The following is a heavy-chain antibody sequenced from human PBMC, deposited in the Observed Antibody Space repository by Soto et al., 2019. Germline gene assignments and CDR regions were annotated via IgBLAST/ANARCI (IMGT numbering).Heavy chain of an antibody. J-gene: IGHJ6*03. V-gene: IGHV5-51*01. CDR1: GYSFTSYW. CDR2: IYPGDSDT. Sequence: LGESLKISCKGSGYSFTSYWIGWVRQMPGKGLEWMGIIYPGDSDTRYSPSFQGQVTISADKSISTAYLQWSSLKASDTAMYYCARHGVDTAMVTSGYYYYYMDVWGKGTTVTVSS. CDR3: ARHGVDTAMVTSGYYYYYMDV. D-gene: IGHD5-18*01.